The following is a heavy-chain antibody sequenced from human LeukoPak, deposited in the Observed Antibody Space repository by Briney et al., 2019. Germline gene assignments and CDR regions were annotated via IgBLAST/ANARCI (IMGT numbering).Heavy chain of an antibody. CDR3: ARDQGVEGNWFDP. V-gene: IGHV4-59*12. CDR2: IYYSGST. D-gene: IGHD3-16*01. CDR1: GGSISNYY. Sequence: SETLSLSCTVSGGSISNYYWSWIRQPPGKGVEWIGYIYYSGSTNYNPSLKSRVTMSVDTSKNQFSLKLSSVTAADRAVYYCARDQGVEGNWFDPWGQGTLVTVSS. J-gene: IGHJ5*02.